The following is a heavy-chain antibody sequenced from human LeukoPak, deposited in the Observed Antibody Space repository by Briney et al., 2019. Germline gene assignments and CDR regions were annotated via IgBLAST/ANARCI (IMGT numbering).Heavy chain of an antibody. J-gene: IGHJ3*02. CDR3: ARDSGTPSYSSSPHEDAFDI. D-gene: IGHD6-13*01. CDR2: INPNSGGT. V-gene: IGHV1-2*02. CDR1: GYTFTGYY. Sequence: ASVKVSCKASGYTFTGYYMHLVRQAPGQGLEWMGWINPNSGGTNYAQKFQGRVTMTRDTSISTAYMELSRLRSDDTAVYYCARDSGTPSYSSSPHEDAFDIWGQGTMVTVSS.